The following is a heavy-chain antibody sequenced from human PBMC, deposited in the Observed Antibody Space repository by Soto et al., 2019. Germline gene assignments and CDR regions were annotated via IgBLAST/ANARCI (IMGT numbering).Heavy chain of an antibody. V-gene: IGHV4-59*01. D-gene: IGHD2-8*01. CDR2: IHYSGTT. Sequence: AETLSLTCTVPATSISSYYWSWIRQPPGKGLEWIANIHYSGTTNYNPSLASRVTLSVDTSKNQFPLKMTSVTAADRAMYFCARYNSYAIDYWGRGTLVTVSS. J-gene: IGHJ4*02. CDR3: ARYNSYAIDY. CDR1: ATSISSYY.